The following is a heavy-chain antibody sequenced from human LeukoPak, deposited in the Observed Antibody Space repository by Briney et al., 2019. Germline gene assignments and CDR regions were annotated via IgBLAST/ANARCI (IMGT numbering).Heavy chain of an antibody. V-gene: IGHV3-23*01. J-gene: IGHJ6*03. Sequence: GGSLRLSCAASGFTFSSYAMIWVRQAPGKGLEWASAISGSGGSTYYADSVKGRFTISRDNSKNTLYLQMNSLRAEDTAVYYCAKGSADFWSVYYGMDLWGKGTTVTVSS. CDR2: ISGSGGST. CDR3: AKGSADFWSVYYGMDL. D-gene: IGHD3-3*01. CDR1: GFTFSSYA.